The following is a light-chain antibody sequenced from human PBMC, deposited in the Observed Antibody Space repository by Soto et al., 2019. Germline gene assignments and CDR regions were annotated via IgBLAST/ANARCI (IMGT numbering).Light chain of an antibody. CDR2: EDY. CDR1: SGSIANNY. J-gene: IGLJ2*01. Sequence: NFMLTQPHSVSDSPGKTVIISCTRSSGSIANNYMQWFQQRPGSAPTLVIYEDYQRPSGVPDRFSGSIDRSSNSASLTISGLKTEDEADYYCQSYDTTNLIFGGGTQLTVL. CDR3: QSYDTTNLI. V-gene: IGLV6-57*04.